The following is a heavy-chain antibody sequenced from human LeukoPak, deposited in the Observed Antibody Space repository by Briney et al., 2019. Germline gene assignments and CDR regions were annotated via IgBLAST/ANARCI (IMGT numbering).Heavy chain of an antibody. Sequence: ASGTLSLTCTVSGGSISSYYWSWIRQSPGKGLECIGYIHYTGSTNYNPSLKSRVTISVETSKNQFSLKLSSVTAADTAVYYCARVVDGEVDPWGQGTLVTVSS. CDR3: ARVVDGEVDP. CDR2: IHYTGST. V-gene: IGHV4-59*01. J-gene: IGHJ5*02. D-gene: IGHD5-24*01. CDR1: GGSISSYY.